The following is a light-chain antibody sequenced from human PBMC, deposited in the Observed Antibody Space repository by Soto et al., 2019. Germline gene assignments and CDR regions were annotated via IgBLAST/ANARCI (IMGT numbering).Light chain of an antibody. CDR3: QQYDNLLPT. J-gene: IGKJ4*01. Sequence: DIQMTQSPSSLSASVGDRVTITCQASQDISNYLNWYQQKPGKAPKLLIYDASNLETGVPSRFSGSGSGTDFTFTITSLHPEDIATYYCQQYDNLLPTFGGGTKVEIK. V-gene: IGKV1-33*01. CDR2: DAS. CDR1: QDISNY.